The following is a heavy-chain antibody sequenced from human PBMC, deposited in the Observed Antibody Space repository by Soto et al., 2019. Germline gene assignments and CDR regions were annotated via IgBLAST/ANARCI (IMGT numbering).Heavy chain of an antibody. Sequence: EVQLVESGGGLVQPGGSLRLSCAACGFTFRNYDMHWVRQGTGKGLEWVSGISAAGDPDYADSVEGRFTISRENAQNSFFLQMNSLRVGDTAVYYCARTDRDFYGLDVWGQGTTVIVSS. CDR1: GFTFRNYD. CDR3: ARTDRDFYGLDV. V-gene: IGHV3-13*05. J-gene: IGHJ6*02. CDR2: ISAAGDP.